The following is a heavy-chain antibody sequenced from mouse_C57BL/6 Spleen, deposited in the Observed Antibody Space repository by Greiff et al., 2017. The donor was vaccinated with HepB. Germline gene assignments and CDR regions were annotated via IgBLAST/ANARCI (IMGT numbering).Heavy chain of an antibody. CDR1: GYTFTSYW. J-gene: IGHJ2*01. Sequence: QVQLQHPGAELVKPGASVKLSCKASGYTFTSYWMQWVKQRPGQGLEWIGEIDPSDSYTNYNQKFKGKATWTVDTSSSTAYMQLSSLTSEDSAVYYCARMKLFLDYWGQGTTLTVSS. D-gene: IGHD1-1*01. V-gene: IGHV1-50*01. CDR2: IDPSDSYT. CDR3: ARMKLFLDY.